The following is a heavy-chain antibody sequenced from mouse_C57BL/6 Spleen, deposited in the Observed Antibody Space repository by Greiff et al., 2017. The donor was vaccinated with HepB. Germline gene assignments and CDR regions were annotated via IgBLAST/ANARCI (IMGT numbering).Heavy chain of an antibody. CDR3: AKKGLDWYFDV. D-gene: IGHD4-1*01. Sequence: VQLQESGPGLVQPSQRLSITCTVSGFSLTSYGVHWVRQSPGKGLEWLGMRWRGGSTDYKAAFMSRLSITKDNSKSQVFFKMNSLQADDTAIYYCAKKGLDWYFDVWGTGTTVTVSS. CDR1: GFSLTSYG. V-gene: IGHV2-5*01. J-gene: IGHJ1*03. CDR2: RWRGGST.